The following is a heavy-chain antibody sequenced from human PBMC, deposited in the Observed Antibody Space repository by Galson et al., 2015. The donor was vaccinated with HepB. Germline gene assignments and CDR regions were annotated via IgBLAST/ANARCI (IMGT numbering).Heavy chain of an antibody. CDR2: IIPILGIA. CDR3: AREGRDGYNCIH. J-gene: IGHJ4*02. V-gene: IGHV1-69*04. Sequence: SVKVSCKASGGTFSSYTISWVRQAPGQGLEWMGRIIPILGIANYAQKFQGRVTITADKSTSTAYMELSSLRSEDTAVYYCAREGRDGYNCIHWGQGTLVTVSS. CDR1: GGTFSSYT. D-gene: IGHD5-24*01.